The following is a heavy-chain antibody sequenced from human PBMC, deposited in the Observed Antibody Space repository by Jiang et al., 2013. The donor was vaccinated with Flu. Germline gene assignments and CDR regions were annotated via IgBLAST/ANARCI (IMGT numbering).Heavy chain of an antibody. J-gene: IGHJ3*02. D-gene: IGHD3-3*01. V-gene: IGHV3-11*05. CDR3: ARADYDFWSGYYGNDAFDI. CDR2: ISSSSSYT. CDR1: GFTFSDYY. Sequence: LVKPGGSLKLSCAASGFTFSDYYMSWIRQAPGKGLEWVSYISSSSSYTNYADSVKGRFTISRDNAKNSLYLQMNSLRAEDTAVYYCARADYDFWSGYYGNDAFDIWGQGTMVTVSS.